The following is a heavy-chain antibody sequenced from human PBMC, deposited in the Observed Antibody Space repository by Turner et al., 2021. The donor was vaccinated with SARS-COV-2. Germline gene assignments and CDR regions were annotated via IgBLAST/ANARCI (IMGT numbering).Heavy chain of an antibody. CDR3: ARDLGYCSSTSCPYYYYYGMDV. CDR2: INAGNGNT. Sequence: QVQLVQSGAEVKKPGASVKVSCKASGYSFTSYAMHWVRQAPGQRLEWMGWINAGNGNTNYSQKFQGRVTITRDTSASTAYMELSSLRSEDTAVYSCARDLGYCSSTSCPYYYYYGMDVWGQGTTVTVSS. D-gene: IGHD2-2*01. CDR1: GYSFTSYA. V-gene: IGHV1-3*01. J-gene: IGHJ6*02.